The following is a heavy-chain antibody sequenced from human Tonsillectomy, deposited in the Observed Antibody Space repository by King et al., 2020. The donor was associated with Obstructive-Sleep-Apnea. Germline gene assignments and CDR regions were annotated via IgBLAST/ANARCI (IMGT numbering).Heavy chain of an antibody. CDR1: GGSISTYY. Sequence: QLQLQESGPGLVKPSETLSLTCTVSGGSISTYYLSWIRQPPGKGLEWLGYIFYSGCTNYNPSLKSRVTISVDTSKNQFSLQVSSVTAADTAVYYCARGPSSSRYLVDYWGQGTLVTVSS. CDR3: ARGPSSSRYLVDY. D-gene: IGHD6-13*01. J-gene: IGHJ4*02. V-gene: IGHV4-59*01. CDR2: IFYSGCT.